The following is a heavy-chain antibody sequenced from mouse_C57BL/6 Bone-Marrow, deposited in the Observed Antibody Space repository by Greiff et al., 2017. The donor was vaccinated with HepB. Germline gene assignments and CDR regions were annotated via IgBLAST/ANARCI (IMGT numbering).Heavy chain of an antibody. V-gene: IGHV1-19*01. CDR2: INPYNGGT. D-gene: IGHD2-3*01. J-gene: IGHJ4*01. Sequence: VHVKQSGPVLVKPGASVKMSCKASGYTFTDYYMNWVKQSHGKSLEWIGVINPYNGGTSYNQKFKGKATLTVDKSSSTAYMELNSLTSEDSAVYYCARGDGYCQGDYWGQGTSVTVSS. CDR1: GYTFTDYY. CDR3: ARGDGYCQGDY.